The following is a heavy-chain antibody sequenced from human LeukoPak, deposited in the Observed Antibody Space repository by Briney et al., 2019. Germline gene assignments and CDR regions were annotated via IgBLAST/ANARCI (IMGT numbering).Heavy chain of an antibody. V-gene: IGHV1-69*05. CDR2: IIPIFGTA. J-gene: IGHJ6*03. D-gene: IGHD6-13*01. Sequence: SVKVSCKASGGTFSSYAISWVRQAPGRGLEWMGGIIPIFGTANYAQKFQGRVTITTDESTSTAYMELSSLRSEDTAVYYCARGNHRAAADLYYYYYYYMDVWGKGTTVTVSS. CDR3: ARGNHRAAADLYYYYYYYMDV. CDR1: GGTFSSYA.